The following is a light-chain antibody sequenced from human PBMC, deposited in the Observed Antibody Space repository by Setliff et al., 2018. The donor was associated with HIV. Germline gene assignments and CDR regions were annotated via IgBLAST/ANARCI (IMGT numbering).Light chain of an antibody. CDR2: HAS. CDR1: QSVRNN. CDR3: HQYDNWPYT. V-gene: IGKV3-15*01. Sequence: EIVMTQSPATLSVSPGEGATLSCRASQSVRNNLAWYQQKTGQPPRLLIYHASSRATDIPDTFIGSGSGTEFTLTVSSLQSEDFAVYYCHQYDNWPYTFGQGTKVDIK. J-gene: IGKJ2*01.